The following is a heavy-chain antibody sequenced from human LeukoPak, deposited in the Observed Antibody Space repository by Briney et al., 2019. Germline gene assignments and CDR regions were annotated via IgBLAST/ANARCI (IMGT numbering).Heavy chain of an antibody. J-gene: IGHJ4*02. D-gene: IGHD3-3*01. CDR1: GGSISSGDYY. CDR3: ASRYDFWSGYYPFDY. V-gene: IGHV4-30-4*08. Sequence: SQTLSLTCTVSGGSISSGDYYWSWIRQPPGKGLEWIGYIYYSGSTYYNPSLKSRVTISVDTSKNQFSLKLSSVTAADTAVYYCASRYDFWSGYYPFDYWGQGTLVTVSS. CDR2: IYYSGST.